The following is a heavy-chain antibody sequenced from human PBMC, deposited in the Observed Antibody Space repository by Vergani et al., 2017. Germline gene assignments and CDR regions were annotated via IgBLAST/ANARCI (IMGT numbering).Heavy chain of an antibody. J-gene: IGHJ6*03. CDR1: GFSFPGYA. CDR3: ARDLGYCSSTSCYHAGYMDV. D-gene: IGHD2-2*01. V-gene: IGHV3-23*01. Sequence: EVQLLESGGGLVQPGGSLRLSCEASGFSFPGYAMSWVRQAPGKGLEWVSSVSGSSATPYYADSVKGRFIISRDNAKNSLYLQMNSLRAEDTAVYYCARDLGYCSSTSCYHAGYMDVWGKGTTVTVSS. CDR2: VSGSSATP.